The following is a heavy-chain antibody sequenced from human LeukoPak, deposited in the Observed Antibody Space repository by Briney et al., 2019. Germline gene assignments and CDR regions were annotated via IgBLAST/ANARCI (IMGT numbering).Heavy chain of an antibody. J-gene: IGHJ6*02. CDR1: GFSFSTYW. CDR3: ARRGVSPYLYGMDA. CDR2: IFPGDSDT. V-gene: IGHV5-51*01. Sequence: GGSLKISCQGSGFSFSTYWIAWVRQLPGKGLELMGIIFPGDSDTRYSPSFQGQVSMSADKSISTAYLQWTSLKASDSATYYCARRGVSPYLYGMDAWGQGTTVTVSS. D-gene: IGHD2-21*01.